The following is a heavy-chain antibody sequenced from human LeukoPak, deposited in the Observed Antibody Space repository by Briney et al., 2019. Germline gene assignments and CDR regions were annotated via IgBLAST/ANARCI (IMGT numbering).Heavy chain of an antibody. V-gene: IGHV4-39*07. CDR3: ARAPPSFDSSGYYFDS. Sequence: PSETLSLTCTVSGGSISSSSYYWGWIRQPPGKGLEWIGSIYYSGSTYYNPSLKSRVTISVDTLKNQLSLKLTSVTAADTALYYCARAPPSFDSSGYYFDSWGQGTLVTVSS. CDR2: IYYSGST. CDR1: GGSISSSSYY. D-gene: IGHD6-19*01. J-gene: IGHJ4*02.